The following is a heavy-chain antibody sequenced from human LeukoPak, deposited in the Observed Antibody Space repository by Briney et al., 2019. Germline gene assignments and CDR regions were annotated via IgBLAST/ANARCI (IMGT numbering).Heavy chain of an antibody. Sequence: SETLSLTCAVYGGSFSGYYWSWIRQPPGKGLEWIGEINHSGSTNYNPSLKSRVTISVDTSKNQFSLKLSSVTAADTAVYYCARVGGYYGSGRDAFDIWGQGTMVTVSS. CDR1: GGSFSGYY. D-gene: IGHD3-10*01. J-gene: IGHJ3*02. CDR2: INHSGST. V-gene: IGHV4-34*01. CDR3: ARVGGYYGSGRDAFDI.